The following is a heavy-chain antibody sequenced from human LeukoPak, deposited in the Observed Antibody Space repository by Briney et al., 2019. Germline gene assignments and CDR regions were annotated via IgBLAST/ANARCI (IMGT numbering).Heavy chain of an antibody. CDR3: ARDLLTSYDFWSGYPGFDYGDV. D-gene: IGHD3-3*01. J-gene: IGHJ6*02. CDR2: ISAYNGNT. Sequence: ASVKVSCQASGYTFTSYGISWVRQAPGQGLEWMGWISAYNGNTHYAQKLQGRVTMTTDTSTRTAYMELRSLRSDDTAVYYCARDLLTSYDFWSGYPGFDYGDVWGQGTTVTVSS. V-gene: IGHV1-18*01. CDR1: GYTFTSYG.